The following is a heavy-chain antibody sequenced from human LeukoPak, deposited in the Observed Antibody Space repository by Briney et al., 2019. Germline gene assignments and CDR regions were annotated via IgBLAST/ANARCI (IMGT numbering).Heavy chain of an antibody. CDR1: GYTFTGYY. Sequence: ASVKVSCKASGYTFTGYYMHWVRQAPGQGLEWMGWISAYNGNTNYAQKLQGRVTMTTDTSTSTAYMELRSLRSDDTAVYYCARDPLRDWDTAMWYFDYWGQGTLVTVSS. CDR3: ARDPLRDWDTAMWYFDY. V-gene: IGHV1-18*04. CDR2: ISAYNGNT. J-gene: IGHJ4*02. D-gene: IGHD5-18*01.